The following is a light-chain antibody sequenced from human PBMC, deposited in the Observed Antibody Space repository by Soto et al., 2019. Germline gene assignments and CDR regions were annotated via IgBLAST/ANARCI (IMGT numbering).Light chain of an antibody. CDR3: SSYTSSSTRV. J-gene: IGLJ1*01. V-gene: IGLV2-14*03. CDR1: SSDVGGYKY. CDR2: DIR. Sequence: QSALTQPASVSGSPGQSITISCTGTSSDVGGYKYVSWYQQHPGKAPKLMIYDIRNRPSGVSNRFSGSKSGNTASLTISGLQAEDEADYYCSSYTSSSTRVLGTGTKLTVL.